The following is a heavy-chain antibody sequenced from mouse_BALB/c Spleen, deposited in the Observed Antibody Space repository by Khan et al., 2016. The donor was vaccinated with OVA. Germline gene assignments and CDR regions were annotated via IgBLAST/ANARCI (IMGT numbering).Heavy chain of an antibody. CDR2: INPSSGYT. D-gene: IGHD2-14*01. J-gene: IGHJ3*01. V-gene: IGHV1-4*01. Sequence: LEESGAELARPGASVKMSCKASGYTFTSYTIHWIKQRPGQGLEWIGYINPSSGYTNYNQKFKDKATLTADKSSTTAYMQLSSLTSDDSAVYYCSRDGAYYRNDGWFAYRGQGTLVTVSA. CDR1: GYTFTSYT. CDR3: SRDGAYYRNDGWFAY.